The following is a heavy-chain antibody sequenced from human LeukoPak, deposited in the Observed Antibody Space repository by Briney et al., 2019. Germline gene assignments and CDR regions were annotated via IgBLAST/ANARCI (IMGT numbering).Heavy chain of an antibody. J-gene: IGHJ4*02. CDR1: GFTFSAYW. CDR3: ARPRATYVSTSGLDY. D-gene: IGHD2/OR15-2a*01. Sequence: GGSLRLSCAASGFTFSAYWMHWVRQAPGKGLVWVSRINSDGSSISYADSVKGRFTISRDNAKNTLYLQMNSLRAEDTAVYYCARPRATYVSTSGLDYWGQGSLVTVSS. V-gene: IGHV3-74*01. CDR2: INSDGSSI.